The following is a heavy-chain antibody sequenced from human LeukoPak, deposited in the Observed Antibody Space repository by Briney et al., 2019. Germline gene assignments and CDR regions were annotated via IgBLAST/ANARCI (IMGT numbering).Heavy chain of an antibody. D-gene: IGHD2-15*01. J-gene: IGHJ4*02. CDR2: IYSGGST. CDR1: GFTVSSNY. V-gene: IGHV3-66*01. CDR3: ARVEGYCSGGSCYFGYFDY. Sequence: GGSLRLSCAASGFTVSSNYMSWVRQAPGKGLEWVSVIYSGGSTYYADPVKGRFTISRDNSKNTLYLQMNSLRAEDTAVYYCARVEGYCSGGSCYFGYFDYWGQGTLVTVSS.